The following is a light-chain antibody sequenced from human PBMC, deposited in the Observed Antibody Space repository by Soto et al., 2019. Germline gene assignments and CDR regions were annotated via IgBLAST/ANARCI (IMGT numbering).Light chain of an antibody. CDR3: XXXXSSPIT. CDR1: QSVSSNY. Sequence: EIVLTQSPGTLSLSPGERATLSCRASQSVSSNYLAWYQQKPGQAPRVLIYVASSRATGIPDRFSGSGSGTDFTLTISRLXXXXXXXXXXXXXXSSPITFGQGTRLEIK. V-gene: IGKV3-20*01. J-gene: IGKJ5*01. CDR2: VAS.